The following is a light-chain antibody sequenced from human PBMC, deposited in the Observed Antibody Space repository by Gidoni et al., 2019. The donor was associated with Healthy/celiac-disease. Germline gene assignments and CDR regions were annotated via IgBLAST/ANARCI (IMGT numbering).Light chain of an antibody. Sequence: DIVMTQSPDSLAVSLGERATINRKSSQSVLYSSNNKNYLAWYQQKPGQPPKLLIYWASTRESGVPDRFSGSGSGTDFTLTISSLQAEDVAVYYCQQYYSTHTFGQGTRLEIK. CDR1: QSVLYSSNNKNY. CDR2: WAS. V-gene: IGKV4-1*01. J-gene: IGKJ5*01. CDR3: QQYYSTHT.